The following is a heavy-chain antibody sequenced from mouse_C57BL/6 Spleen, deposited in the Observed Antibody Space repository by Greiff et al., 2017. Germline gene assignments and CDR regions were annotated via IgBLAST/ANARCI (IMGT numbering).Heavy chain of an antibody. J-gene: IGHJ2*01. CDR2: IYPGDGDT. V-gene: IGHV1-82*01. CDR3: AGANDGYVSFFDY. D-gene: IGHD2-3*01. CDR1: GYAFSSSW. Sequence: VQLQQSGPELVTPGASVKISCKASGYAFSSSWMNWVKQRPGKGLEWVVRIYPGDGDTNYNGKFKGKATLTAAKSSSTSYMQLSRLTSEDSAVYFCAGANDGYVSFFDYWGQGTTLTVSA.